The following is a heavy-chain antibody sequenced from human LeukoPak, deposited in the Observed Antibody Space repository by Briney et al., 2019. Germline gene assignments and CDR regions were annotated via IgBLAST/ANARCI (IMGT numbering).Heavy chain of an antibody. CDR1: GYTFTSYG. V-gene: IGHV1-18*01. D-gene: IGHD3-10*01. CDR3: ARNGPSQYYYGSEGYNWFDP. CDR2: ISAYNGNT. J-gene: IGHJ5*02. Sequence: ASVKVSCKASGYTFTSYGISWVRQAPGQGLEWMGWISAYNGNTNYAQKLQGRVTMTTDTSTSTAYMELRSLRSDDTAVYYCARNGPSQYYYGSEGYNWFDPWGQGTLVTVSS.